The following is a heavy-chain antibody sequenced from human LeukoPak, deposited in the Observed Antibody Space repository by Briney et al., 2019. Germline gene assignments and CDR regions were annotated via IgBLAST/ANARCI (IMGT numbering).Heavy chain of an antibody. J-gene: IGHJ4*02. D-gene: IGHD3-10*01. CDR3: ARVGLYGSGSYLTY. V-gene: IGHV1-69*04. Sequence: ASVKVSCKASGGTFSSYAISWVRQAPGQGLEWMGRIVPILGIANYAQKFQGRVTITADKSTSTAYMELSSLRSEDTAVYYCARVGLYGSGSYLTYWGQGSLVTVSS. CDR1: GGTFSSYA. CDR2: IVPILGIA.